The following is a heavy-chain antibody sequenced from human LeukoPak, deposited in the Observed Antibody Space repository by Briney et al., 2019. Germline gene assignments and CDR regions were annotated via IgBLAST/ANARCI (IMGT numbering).Heavy chain of an antibody. CDR2: ITPNSGGT. CDR1: GYTFTGYY. CDR3: ARGLEHSGYDSGY. J-gene: IGHJ4*02. D-gene: IGHD5-12*01. V-gene: IGHV1-2*02. Sequence: ASVKVSCKASGYTFTGYYMHWVRQAPVQGLEWMGWITPNSGGTNYAQKFQGRVTMTRDTSISTVYMELSRLRSDDTAVYYCARGLEHSGYDSGYWGQGTLVTVSS.